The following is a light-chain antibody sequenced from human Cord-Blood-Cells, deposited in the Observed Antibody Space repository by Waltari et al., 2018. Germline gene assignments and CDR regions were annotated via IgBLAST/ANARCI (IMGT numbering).Light chain of an antibody. J-gene: IGKJ2*01. CDR2: GAS. V-gene: IGKV3-20*01. Sequence: PGERATLSCRASQSVSSSYLAWYQQKPGQAPRLLIYGASSRATGIPDRFSGSGSGTDFTLTISRLEPEDFAVYYCQQYGSSPYTFGQGTKLEIK. CDR1: QSVSSSY. CDR3: QQYGSSPYT.